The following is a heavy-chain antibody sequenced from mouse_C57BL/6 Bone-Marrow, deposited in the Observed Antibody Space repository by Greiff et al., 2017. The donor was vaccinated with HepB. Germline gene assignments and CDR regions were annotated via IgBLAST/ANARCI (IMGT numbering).Heavy chain of an antibody. CDR2: ISSGSSTI. Sequence: VQLKESGGGLVKPGGSLKLSYAASGFTFSDYGMHWVRQAPEKGLEWVAYISSGSSTIYYADTVKGRFTISRDNAKNTLFLQMTSLRSEDTAMYYCARTYPYDGYYLYYFDYWGQGTTLTVSS. CDR1: GFTFSDYG. D-gene: IGHD2-3*01. J-gene: IGHJ2*01. CDR3: ARTYPYDGYYLYYFDY. V-gene: IGHV5-17*01.